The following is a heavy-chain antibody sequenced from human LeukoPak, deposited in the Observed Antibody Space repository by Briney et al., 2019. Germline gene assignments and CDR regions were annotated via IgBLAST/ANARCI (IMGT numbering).Heavy chain of an antibody. CDR3: AKDLAAAMYYFDY. D-gene: IGHD6-13*01. V-gene: IGHV3-30*02. J-gene: IGHJ4*02. CDR1: GFTFSSYG. Sequence: GGSLRLSCAASGFTFSSYGMHWVRQAPGKGLEWVAFIRYDGSNKYYADSVKGRFTISRDNSKNTLYLQMNSLRAEDTAVYYCAKDLAAAMYYFDYWGQGTLVTVSS. CDR2: IRYDGSNK.